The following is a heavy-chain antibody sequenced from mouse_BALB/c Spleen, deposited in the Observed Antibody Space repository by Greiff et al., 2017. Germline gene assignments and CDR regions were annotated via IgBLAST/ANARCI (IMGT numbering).Heavy chain of an antibody. J-gene: IGHJ3*01. CDR3: ARVYYGYAY. D-gene: IGHD1-2*01. V-gene: IGHV1-54*01. CDR1: GYAFTNYL. Sequence: QVQLKQSGAELVRPGTSVKVSCKASGYAFTNYLIEWVKQRPGQGLEWIGVINPGSGGTNYNEKFKGKATLTADKSSSTAYMQLSSLTSDDSAVYFCARVYYGYAYWGQGTLVTVSA. CDR2: INPGSGGT.